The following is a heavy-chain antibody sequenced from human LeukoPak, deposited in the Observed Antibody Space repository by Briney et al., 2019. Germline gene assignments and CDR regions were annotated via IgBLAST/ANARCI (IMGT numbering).Heavy chain of an antibody. V-gene: IGHV3-30*01. J-gene: IGHJ3*02. D-gene: IGHD5-24*01. CDR3: ARGDVRGRWLQLAFDI. Sequence: GGSLRLPCAASGFTFSSYAMHWVRQAPGKGLEWVAVISYDGSTKNYADSVKGRFTISRDNSKNTLYLQMNSLRAEDTAVYYCARGDVRGRWLQLAFDIWGQGTMVTVSS. CDR1: GFTFSSYA. CDR2: ISYDGSTK.